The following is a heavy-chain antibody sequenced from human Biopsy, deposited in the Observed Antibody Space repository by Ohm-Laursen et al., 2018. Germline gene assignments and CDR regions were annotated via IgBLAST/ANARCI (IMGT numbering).Heavy chain of an antibody. J-gene: IGHJ4*02. Sequence: SLRLSCAASAFNFSSYWMHWVRQVPGKGPAWVSRIDSDGSTTRYADAVQGRFRIFRDNAKDTLYLQMNSLRADDTAVYYCASGPRGFRHWGRGTLVTVSS. CDR1: AFNFSSYW. CDR3: ASGPRGFRH. V-gene: IGHV3-74*01. CDR2: IDSDGSTT. D-gene: IGHD3/OR15-3a*01.